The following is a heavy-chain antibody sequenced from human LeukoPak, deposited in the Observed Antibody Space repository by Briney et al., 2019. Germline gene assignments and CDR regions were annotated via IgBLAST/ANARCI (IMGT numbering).Heavy chain of an antibody. CDR1: GFTFSSYG. Sequence: GRSLRLSCAASGFTFSSYGMHWVRQAPGKGLEWVAVISYDGSNKYYADSVKGRFTISRDNSKNTLYLQMNSLRAEDTAVYYCAKQAILGYSYGYKYYFDYWGQGTLVTVSS. D-gene: IGHD5-18*01. CDR2: ISYDGSNK. J-gene: IGHJ4*02. CDR3: AKQAILGYSYGYKYYFDY. V-gene: IGHV3-30*18.